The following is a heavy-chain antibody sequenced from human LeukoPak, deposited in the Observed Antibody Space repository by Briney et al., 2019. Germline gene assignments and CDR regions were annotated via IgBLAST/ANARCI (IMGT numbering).Heavy chain of an antibody. V-gene: IGHV1-69*01. CDR2: IIPIFGTA. D-gene: IGHD2-21*02. CDR3: ARQQDPPGAFVGLQYCGGDCYDYYYGMDV. Sequence: GSSVKVSCKASGGTFSSYAISWVRQAPGQGLEWMGGIIPIFGTANYAQKFQGRVTITADESTSTAYMELSSLRSEDTAVYYCARQQDPPGAFVGLQYCGGDCYDYYYGMDVWGQGTTVTVSS. CDR1: GGTFSSYA. J-gene: IGHJ6*02.